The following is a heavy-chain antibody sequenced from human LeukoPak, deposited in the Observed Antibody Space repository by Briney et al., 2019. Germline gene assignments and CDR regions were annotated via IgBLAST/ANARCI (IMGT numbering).Heavy chain of an antibody. CDR1: GGSISSSSYY. Sequence: SETLSLTCTVSGGSISSSSYYWSWIRQPPGKGLEWNGYIYYSGSTNYNPSLKSRVTISVDTSKNQFSLKLSSVTAADTAVYYCARNVGYGGNGRWFDPWGQGTLVTVSS. V-gene: IGHV4-61*01. CDR3: ARNVGYGGNGRWFDP. J-gene: IGHJ5*02. CDR2: IYYSGST. D-gene: IGHD4-23*01.